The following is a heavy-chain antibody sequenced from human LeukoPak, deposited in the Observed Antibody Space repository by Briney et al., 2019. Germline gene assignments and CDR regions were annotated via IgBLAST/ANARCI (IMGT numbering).Heavy chain of an antibody. V-gene: IGHV4-34*01. CDR1: GGSFSGYY. Sequence: PSETLSLTCAVYGGSFSGYYWSWIRQPPEKGLEWIGEINHSGSTNYNPSLKSRVTISVDTSKNQFSLKLSSVTAADTAVYYCARGKAMVRGVISYYYYYGMDVWGQGTTVTVSS. J-gene: IGHJ6*02. CDR3: ARGKAMVRGVISYYYYYGMDV. CDR2: INHSGST. D-gene: IGHD3-10*01.